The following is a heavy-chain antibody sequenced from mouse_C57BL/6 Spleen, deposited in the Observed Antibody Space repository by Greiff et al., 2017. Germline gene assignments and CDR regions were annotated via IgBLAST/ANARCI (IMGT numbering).Heavy chain of an antibody. CDR2: IDPSDSYT. J-gene: IGHJ2*01. D-gene: IGHD2-2*01. CDR3: ATMVTTGYFDY. CDR1: GYTFTSYW. Sequence: VQLQQPGAELVMPGASVKLSCKASGYTFTSYWMHWVKQRPGQGLEWIGEIDPSDSYTNYNQKFKGKSTLTEDKSSSTAYMQLSSLTSEDSAVYYCATMVTTGYFDYWGQGTTLTVSS. V-gene: IGHV1-69*01.